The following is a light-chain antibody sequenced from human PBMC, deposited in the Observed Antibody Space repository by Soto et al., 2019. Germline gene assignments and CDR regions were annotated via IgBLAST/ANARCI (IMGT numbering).Light chain of an antibody. V-gene: IGLV2-8*01. J-gene: IGLJ1*01. CDR2: EVS. CDR1: STDVGGYNY. Sequence: QSALTQPPSAAGSPGQSVTISCTGTSTDVGGYNYVSWYQQYPGKAPKLMIYEVSKRPSGVPDRFSGSKSGNTASLTVSGLQAEDEADYYCSSYGGSYSYVFGTGTKLTVL. CDR3: SSYGGSYSYV.